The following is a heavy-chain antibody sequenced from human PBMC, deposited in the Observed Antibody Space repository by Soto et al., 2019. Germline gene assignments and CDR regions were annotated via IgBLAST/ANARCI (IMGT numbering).Heavy chain of an antibody. CDR2: TYYKSKWNN. CDR3: TGITWFRGMDV. D-gene: IGHD3-10*01. V-gene: IGHV6-1*01. J-gene: IGHJ6*02. CDR1: GGSVSSNSAG. Sequence: SQTLSLTCVISGGSVSSNSAGWNWIRQSPSRGLGWLGRTYYKSKWNNDYALSVKSRITINPDTSKNQFSLHLYSVTPEDTAVYYCTGITWFRGMDVWGQGTPVTVSS.